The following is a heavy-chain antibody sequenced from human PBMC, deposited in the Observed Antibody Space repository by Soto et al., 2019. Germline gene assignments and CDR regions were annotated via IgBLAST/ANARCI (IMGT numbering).Heavy chain of an antibody. CDR3: ARDKITGLFDY. V-gene: IGHV4-4*02. CDR2: VYHTGTT. CDR1: GTSISSTFW. D-gene: IGHD2-8*02. Sequence: PSETLSLTCAVSGTSISSTFWWTWVRQPPGKGLEWIGGVYHTGTTKYNPSLKNRVTISVDKSNNQFSLELRAVTAADTAVYYCARDKITGLFDYWGQGTLVTVSS. J-gene: IGHJ4*02.